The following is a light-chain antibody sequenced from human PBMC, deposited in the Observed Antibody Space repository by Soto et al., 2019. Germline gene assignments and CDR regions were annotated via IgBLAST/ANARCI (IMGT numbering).Light chain of an antibody. J-gene: IGLJ2*01. CDR3: GAWDTSLSGVV. Sequence: QSVLTQPPSVSAAPGQKVIISCSGSSSNSGNNYVSWYQQLPGTAPRLLIYDANKRPSEIPDRFSGSKSATSATLGITGLQTGDEADYYCGAWDTSLSGVVFGGGTKVTVL. CDR1: SSNSGNNY. V-gene: IGLV1-51*01. CDR2: DAN.